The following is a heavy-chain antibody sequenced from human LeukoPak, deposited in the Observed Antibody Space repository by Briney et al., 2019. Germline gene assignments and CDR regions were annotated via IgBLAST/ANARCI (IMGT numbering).Heavy chain of an antibody. D-gene: IGHD6-19*01. J-gene: IGHJ4*02. CDR2: ISWNGNAT. V-gene: IGHV3-43D*03. CDR3: VKDRIEVAGQSSYPGAG. CDR1: GFTFDDYA. Sequence: GGSLRLSCAASGFTFDDYAMHWVRQAPGKGLEWVSLISWNGNATYYADSVKGRFTISRDNSKNSLYLQMNSLRAEDTALYYCVKDRIEVAGQSSYPGAGWGQGTLVTVSS.